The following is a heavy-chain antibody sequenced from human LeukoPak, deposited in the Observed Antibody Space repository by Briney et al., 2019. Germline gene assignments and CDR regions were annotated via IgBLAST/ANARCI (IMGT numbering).Heavy chain of an antibody. J-gene: IGHJ3*02. Sequence: PSETLSLTCTVSGGSISSSSYYWGWIRQPPGKGLEWIGSIYYSGSTYYNPSLKSRVTISVDTSKNQFSLKLSSVTAADTAVYYCARGHSSGWYWGAFDIWGQGTMVTVSS. CDR1: GGSISSSSYY. CDR2: IYYSGST. CDR3: ARGHSSGWYWGAFDI. D-gene: IGHD6-19*01. V-gene: IGHV4-39*07.